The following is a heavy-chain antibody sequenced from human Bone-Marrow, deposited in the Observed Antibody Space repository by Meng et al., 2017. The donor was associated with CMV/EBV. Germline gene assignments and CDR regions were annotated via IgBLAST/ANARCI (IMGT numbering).Heavy chain of an antibody. CDR2: IYYSGST. CDR1: GGSISSYY. D-gene: IGHD2/OR15-2a*01. V-gene: IGHV4-59*01. CDR3: ARQFYDGAFDI. Sequence: SETLSLTCTVSGGSISSYYWSWIRQPPGKGLEWIGYIYYSGSTNYNPSLKSRVTISVDTSKNQSSLKLSSVTAADTAVYYCARQFYDGAFDIWGQGTMVTGSS. J-gene: IGHJ3*02.